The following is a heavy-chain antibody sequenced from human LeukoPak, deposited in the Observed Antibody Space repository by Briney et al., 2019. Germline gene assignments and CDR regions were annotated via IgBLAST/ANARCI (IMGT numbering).Heavy chain of an antibody. V-gene: IGHV3-21*01. CDR3: ARIVGAGIPGYRSGWYEANYYYMDF. CDR1: GFTFSSYS. Sequence: GGSLRLSCAASGFTFSSYSMNWVRQAPGKGLEWVSSISSSSSYIYYADSVKGRFTISRDNAKNSLYLQMNSLRAEDTAVYYCARIVGAGIPGYRSGWYEANYYYMDFWGKGTTVTVSS. J-gene: IGHJ6*03. CDR2: ISSSSSYI. D-gene: IGHD6-19*01.